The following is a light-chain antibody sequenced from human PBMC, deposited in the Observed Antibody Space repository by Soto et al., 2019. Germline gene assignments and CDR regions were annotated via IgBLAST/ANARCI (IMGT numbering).Light chain of an antibody. CDR2: DVS. V-gene: IGLV2-14*01. CDR1: SSDVGGYNY. J-gene: IGLJ1*01. Sequence: QSALTQPASVSGSPGQSITISCTGTSSDVGGYNYVSWYQQHPGKAPKLMIYDVSNRPSGVSKRFSGSKSGITASLTISGLQAEDEADYYCSSYTSSSTYVFGTGTKVTVL. CDR3: SSYTSSSTYV.